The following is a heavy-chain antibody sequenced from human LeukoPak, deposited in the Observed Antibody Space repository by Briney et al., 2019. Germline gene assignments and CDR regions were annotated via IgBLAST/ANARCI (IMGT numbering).Heavy chain of an antibody. CDR1: GFTFSDYY. D-gene: IGHD3-22*01. CDR2: ISSSGSTI. CDR3: AKDSYDSSGYYYVANTGAFDI. V-gene: IGHV3-11*01. Sequence: PGGSLRLSCAASGFTFSDYYMSWIRQAPGKGLEWVSYISSSGSTIYYADSVKGRFTISRDNAKNSLYLQMNSLRAEDAAVYYCAKDSYDSSGYYYVANTGAFDIWGQGTMVTVSS. J-gene: IGHJ3*02.